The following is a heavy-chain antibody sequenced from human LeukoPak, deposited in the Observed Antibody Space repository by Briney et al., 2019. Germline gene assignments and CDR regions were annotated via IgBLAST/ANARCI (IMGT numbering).Heavy chain of an antibody. V-gene: IGHV1-8*03. CDR3: ARDWGDFYDSIGYSNWFDP. CDR1: GYTFTSYD. Sequence: GASVKVSCKASGYTFTSYDINWVRQATGQGLEWMGWMNPNSGNTGYAQKFQGRVTITRNTSICTAYMELSSLRSDDTAVYYCARDWGDFYDSIGYSNWFDPWGQGTLVIVSS. J-gene: IGHJ5*02. D-gene: IGHD3-22*01. CDR2: MNPNSGNT.